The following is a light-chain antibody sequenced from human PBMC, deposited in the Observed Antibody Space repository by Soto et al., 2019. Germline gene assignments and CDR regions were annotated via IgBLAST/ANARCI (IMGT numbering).Light chain of an antibody. Sequence: QSALTQPPSASGTPGQRVTISCSGSSSNIGSKTVNWYQQLPGTAPKLLIYSNYQRPSGVPDRFSGSKSGTSASLAISGLQSEEEADYYCSAWDASRNGYVFGTGTKVTVL. J-gene: IGLJ1*01. V-gene: IGLV1-44*01. CDR2: SNY. CDR3: SAWDASRNGYV. CDR1: SSNIGSKT.